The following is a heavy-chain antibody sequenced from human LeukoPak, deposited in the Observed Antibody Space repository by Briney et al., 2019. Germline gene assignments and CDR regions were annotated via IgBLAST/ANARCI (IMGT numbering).Heavy chain of an antibody. CDR3: ARSSDYLNYFDY. J-gene: IGHJ4*02. Sequence: GGSLRLSCAASGFTFSSYSMNWVRQAPGKGLEWVSSISSSSSYIYYADSVKGRFTISRDNAKNSLYLQMNSLRAEDTAVYYCARSSDYLNYFDYWGQGTLVTVSS. CDR2: ISSSSSYI. D-gene: IGHD4-17*01. CDR1: GFTFSSYS. V-gene: IGHV3-21*01.